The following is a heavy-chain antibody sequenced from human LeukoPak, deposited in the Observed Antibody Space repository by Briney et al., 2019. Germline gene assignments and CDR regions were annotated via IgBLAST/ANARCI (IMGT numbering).Heavy chain of an antibody. D-gene: IGHD2-2*01. V-gene: IGHV4-34*01. CDR1: GGSFSGYC. Sequence: PSETLSLTCAVYGGSFSGYCWSWIRQPPGQGLEWIGEINHSGSTNYNPSLKSRVTISVDTSKNQFSLKLSSVTSADTAVYYCARGVVYIVVVPAAHWFDPWGQGTLVTVSS. CDR3: ARGVVYIVVVPAAHWFDP. J-gene: IGHJ5*02. CDR2: INHSGST.